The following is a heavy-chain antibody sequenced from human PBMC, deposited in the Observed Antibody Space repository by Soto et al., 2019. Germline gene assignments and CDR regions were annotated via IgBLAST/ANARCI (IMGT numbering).Heavy chain of an antibody. Sequence: QSQTLSLTCTVSGGSISSSSYYWGWIRQPPGKGLEWIGSIYYSGSTYYNPSLKSRVTISVDTSKNQFSLKLSSVTAADTAVYYCASGIAVAGTEYFQHWGQGTLVTVSS. CDR3: ASGIAVAGTEYFQH. CDR1: GGSISSSSYY. D-gene: IGHD6-19*01. CDR2: IYYSGST. V-gene: IGHV4-39*01. J-gene: IGHJ1*01.